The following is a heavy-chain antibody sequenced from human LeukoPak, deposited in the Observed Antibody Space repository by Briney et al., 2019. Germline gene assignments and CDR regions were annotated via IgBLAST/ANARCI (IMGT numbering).Heavy chain of an antibody. CDR1: GGSFSGYY. V-gene: IGHV4-34*01. J-gene: IGHJ4*02. D-gene: IGHD2-8*01. CDR2: INHSGST. CDR3: ACTAGY. Sequence: SETLSLTCAVYGGSFSGYYWNWIRQPPGKGLEWIGEINHSGSTNYNPSLKSRVTISVDASKNQFSLKLSSVTAADTAVYYCACTAGYWGQGTLVTVSS.